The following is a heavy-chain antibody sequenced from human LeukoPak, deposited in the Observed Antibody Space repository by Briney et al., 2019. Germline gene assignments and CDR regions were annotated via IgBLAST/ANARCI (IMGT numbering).Heavy chain of an antibody. CDR2: ISSSSSYI. CDR1: GFTFSSYS. Sequence: PRGSLRLSCAASGFTFSSYSMNWVRQAPGKGLEWVSSISSSSSYIYYADSVKGRFTISRDNAKNSLYLQMNSLRAEDTAVYYCARDWIWGVVAGPIEFDYWGQGTLVTVSS. CDR3: ARDWIWGVVAGPIEFDY. D-gene: IGHD6-19*01. V-gene: IGHV3-21*01. J-gene: IGHJ4*02.